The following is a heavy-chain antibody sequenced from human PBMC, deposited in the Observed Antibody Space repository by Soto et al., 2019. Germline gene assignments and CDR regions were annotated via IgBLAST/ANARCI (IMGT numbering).Heavy chain of an antibody. CDR1: GFTFSSYG. J-gene: IGHJ2*01. V-gene: IGHV3-30*18. D-gene: IGHD1-26*01. Sequence: QVQLVESGGGVVQPGRSLRLSCAASGFTFSSYGMHWVRQAPGKGLEWVAVISYDGSNKYYADSVKGRFTISRDNSKNTLYLQMNSLRADDTSVYYCAKDQGIVVPTIWYFDLWGRGTLVTVSS. CDR3: AKDQGIVVPTIWYFDL. CDR2: ISYDGSNK.